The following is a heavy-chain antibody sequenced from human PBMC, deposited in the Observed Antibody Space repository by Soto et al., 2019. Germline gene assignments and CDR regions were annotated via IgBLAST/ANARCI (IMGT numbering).Heavy chain of an antibody. CDR1: GGSISSSSYY. CDR2: IYYSGST. D-gene: IGHD6-19*01. Sequence: PSETLSLTCTVSGGSISSSSYYWGWIRQPPGKGLEWIGSIYYSGSTYYNPSLKSRVTISVDTSKNQFSLKLSSVTAADTAVYYCARRGTTGYSSGWYTWNWFDPWGQGTLVTAPQ. CDR3: ARRGTTGYSSGWYTWNWFDP. J-gene: IGHJ5*02. V-gene: IGHV4-39*01.